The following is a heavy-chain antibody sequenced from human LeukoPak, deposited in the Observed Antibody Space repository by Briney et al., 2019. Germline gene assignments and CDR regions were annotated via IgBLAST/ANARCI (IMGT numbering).Heavy chain of an antibody. Sequence: GGSLRLSCAASGFTFSSYGMHWVRQAPGKGLEWVAVISYDGSNKYYADSVKGRFTISRDNSKNTLYLQMNSLRAEDTAVYYCAKDAKGKSITIFGVAPDYYMDVWGKGTTVTVSS. CDR3: AKDAKGKSITIFGVAPDYYMDV. J-gene: IGHJ6*03. CDR2: ISYDGSNK. D-gene: IGHD3-3*01. V-gene: IGHV3-30*18. CDR1: GFTFSSYG.